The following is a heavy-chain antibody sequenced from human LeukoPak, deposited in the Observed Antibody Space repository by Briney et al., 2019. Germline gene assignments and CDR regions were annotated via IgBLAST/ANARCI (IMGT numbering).Heavy chain of an antibody. D-gene: IGHD2-2*02. CDR3: AKEGHLGYCSSTTCYIDY. Sequence: GGSLRLSCAASGFTFSSYAMSWVRQAPGKGLEWVSTISGSADSTYYAGSVRGRFTISRDSSKNTVYLQMNSLRAEDTAVYYCAKEGHLGYCSSTTCYIDYWGRGTLVTVSS. J-gene: IGHJ4*02. CDR1: GFTFSSYA. V-gene: IGHV3-23*01. CDR2: ISGSADST.